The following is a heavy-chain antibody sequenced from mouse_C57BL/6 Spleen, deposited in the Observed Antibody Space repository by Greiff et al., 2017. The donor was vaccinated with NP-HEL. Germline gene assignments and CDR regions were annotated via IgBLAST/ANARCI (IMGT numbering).Heavy chain of an antibody. J-gene: IGHJ2*01. V-gene: IGHV1-72*01. CDR2: IDPNSGGT. Sequence: QVQLKQPGAELVKPGASVKLSCKASGYTFTSYWMHWVKQRPGRGLEWIGRIDPNSGGTKYNEKFKSKATLTVDKPSSTAYMQLSSLTSEDAAVYYCARGVITTVEGYFDDWGQGTTLTVSS. CDR1: GYTFTSYW. CDR3: ARGVITTVEGYFDD. D-gene: IGHD1-1*01.